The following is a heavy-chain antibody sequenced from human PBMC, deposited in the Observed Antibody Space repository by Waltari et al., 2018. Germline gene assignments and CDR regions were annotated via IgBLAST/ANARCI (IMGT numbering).Heavy chain of an antibody. CDR2: IITMSGNP. V-gene: IGHV7-4-1*02. D-gene: IGHD2-2*01. CDR3: TREVVPAATIVVNWFDP. Sequence: QVQLVQSGSELKKPGASVKVSCKASGYTFTSYAINWVRQAPGQGLELMGGIITMSGNPTYAQCLTGRFVFSLDTSVITAYLQINNLQADDTAIYYCTREVVPAATIVVNWFDPWGQGTLVTVSS. J-gene: IGHJ5*02. CDR1: GYTFTSYA.